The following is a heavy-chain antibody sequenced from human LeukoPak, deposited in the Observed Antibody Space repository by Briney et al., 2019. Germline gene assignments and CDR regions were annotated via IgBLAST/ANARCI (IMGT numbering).Heavy chain of an antibody. D-gene: IGHD3-22*01. CDR3: ARRTPTYYYDSSGYYLDY. J-gene: IGHJ4*02. CDR1: GYTSTGYY. V-gene: IGHV1-2*02. Sequence: ASVKVSCKASGYTSTGYYMHWVRQAPGQGLEWMGWINPNSGGTNYAQKFQGRVTMTRDTSISTAYMELSRLRSDDTAVYYCARRTPTYYYDSSGYYLDYWGQGTLVTVSS. CDR2: INPNSGGT.